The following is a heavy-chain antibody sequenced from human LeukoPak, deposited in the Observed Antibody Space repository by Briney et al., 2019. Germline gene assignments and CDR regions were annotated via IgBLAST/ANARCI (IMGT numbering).Heavy chain of an antibody. Sequence: GGSLRLSCAASGFTFSDHYMSWIRQAPGKGLEWVSYISSSGSTIYYADSVKGRFTISRDNAKNSLYLQMSSLRAEDTAVYYCAKAAMYSNRWTPFDDWGQGTLVTVSS. CDR2: ISSSGSTI. V-gene: IGHV3-11*04. D-gene: IGHD2/OR15-2a*01. J-gene: IGHJ4*02. CDR3: AKAAMYSNRWTPFDD. CDR1: GFTFSDHY.